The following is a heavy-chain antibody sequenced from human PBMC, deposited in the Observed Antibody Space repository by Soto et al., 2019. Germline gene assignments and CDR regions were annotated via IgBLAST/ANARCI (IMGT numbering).Heavy chain of an antibody. CDR1: GYTFTGYY. CDR3: ARGSGYIGSYYYGMDV. D-gene: IGHD3-22*01. J-gene: IGHJ6*02. Sequence: ASVKVSCKASGYTFTGYYMHWVRPAPGQGLEWMGWLNPNSGGTNYAQKFQGWVTMTRDTSISTAYMELSRLRSDDTAVYYCARGSGYIGSYYYGMDVWGQGTTVTVSS. CDR2: LNPNSGGT. V-gene: IGHV1-2*04.